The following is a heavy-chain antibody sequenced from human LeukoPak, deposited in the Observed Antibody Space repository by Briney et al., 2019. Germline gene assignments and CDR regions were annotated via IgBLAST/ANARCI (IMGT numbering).Heavy chain of an antibody. CDR2: IKQDGSEK. V-gene: IGHV3-7*01. CDR1: EFTFSNYW. CDR3: ARVWGSDSNYRCFEY. J-gene: IGHJ4*02. D-gene: IGHD4-11*01. Sequence: GGSLRLSCATSEFTFSNYWMSWVRQAPGKGLEWVATIKQDGSEKYYVDSVKGRFTISRDNAKNSLFLQMNSLRVEDTAVYSCARVWGSDSNYRCFEYWGQGTLVTVSS.